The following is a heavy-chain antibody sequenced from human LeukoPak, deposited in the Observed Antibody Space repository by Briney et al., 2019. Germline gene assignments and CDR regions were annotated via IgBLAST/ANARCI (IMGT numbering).Heavy chain of an antibody. V-gene: IGHV3-23*01. CDR3: AKGPKSLWFGELLPYYYGMDV. Sequence: GGSLRLSCAASGFTFSSNGMNWVRQAPGKGLEWVSGISGSGDSTYFADSVKGRYTISRDNSKNTLCLQMNSLRAEDTAVYYCAKGPKSLWFGELLPYYYGMDVWGQGTTVTVSS. CDR2: ISGSGDST. J-gene: IGHJ6*02. D-gene: IGHD3-10*01. CDR1: GFTFSSNG.